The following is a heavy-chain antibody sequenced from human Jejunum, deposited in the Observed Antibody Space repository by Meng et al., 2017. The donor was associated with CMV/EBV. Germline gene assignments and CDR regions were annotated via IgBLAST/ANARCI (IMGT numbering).Heavy chain of an antibody. D-gene: IGHD6-6*01. J-gene: IGHJ4*02. CDR1: GYTFSGYQ. CDR3: ANLYSSSHFDY. V-gene: IGHV1-2*02. Sequence: KASGYTFSGYQMHWVRQAPGQGLEWMGWINPHSGGTKYAQKFQGRFTISRDNSKNTLYLQMNGLRAEDTAVYYCANLYSSSHFDYWGQGTLVTVSS. CDR2: INPHSGGT.